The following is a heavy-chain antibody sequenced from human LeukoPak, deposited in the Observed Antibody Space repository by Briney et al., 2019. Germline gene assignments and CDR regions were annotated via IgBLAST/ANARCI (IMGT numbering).Heavy chain of an antibody. CDR2: ISAYNGNT. CDR1: GYTFTSYG. Sequence: ASVKVSCKASGYTFTSYGISWVRQAPGQGLEWMGWISAYNGNTNYAQKLQSRVTMTTDTSTSTAYMELRSLRSDDTAVYYCATGSFRYYYDSSGLNYWGQGTLVTVSS. J-gene: IGHJ4*02. CDR3: ATGSFRYYYDSSGLNY. V-gene: IGHV1-18*01. D-gene: IGHD3-22*01.